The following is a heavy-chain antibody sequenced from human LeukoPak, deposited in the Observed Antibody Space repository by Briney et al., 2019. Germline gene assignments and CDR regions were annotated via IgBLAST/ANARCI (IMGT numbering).Heavy chain of an antibody. V-gene: IGHV1-69*10. CDR3: AREASSGWLDAFDI. Sequence: EASVKVSCKASGGTFSSYAISWVRQAPGQGLEWMGGIIPILGIANYAQKFQGRVTITADKSTSTAYMELSSLRSEDTAVYYCAREASSGWLDAFDIWGQGTMVTVSS. CDR1: GGTFSSYA. CDR2: IIPILGIA. J-gene: IGHJ3*02. D-gene: IGHD6-19*01.